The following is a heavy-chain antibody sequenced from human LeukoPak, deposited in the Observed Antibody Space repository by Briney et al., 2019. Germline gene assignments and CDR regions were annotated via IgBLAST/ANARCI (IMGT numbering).Heavy chain of an antibody. Sequence: ASVTVSFTASGYTFTGYYMHWVRQAPGQGLEWMGWINPNSGGTNYAQKFQGRVTMTRDTSISTAYMELRSLRSDDTAIYYCARDYCSGGSCRLDYWGQGTLVTVSS. V-gene: IGHV1-2*02. CDR2: INPNSGGT. J-gene: IGHJ4*02. CDR3: ARDYCSGGSCRLDY. CDR1: GYTFTGYY. D-gene: IGHD2-15*01.